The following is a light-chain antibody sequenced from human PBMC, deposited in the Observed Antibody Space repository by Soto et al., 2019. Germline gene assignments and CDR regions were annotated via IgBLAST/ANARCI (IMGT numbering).Light chain of an antibody. Sequence: EIVLLQSQATLSVAPGASVTFSCRASQGVSRKLAWYQHKPGQAPRLLISGASTGATGIPARFSGSGSGTEFTLTISSLQSEECAIYYCQQYHTWPITVGGGTKVDIK. V-gene: IGKV3-15*01. CDR1: QGVSRK. CDR2: GAS. CDR3: QQYHTWPIT. J-gene: IGKJ4*01.